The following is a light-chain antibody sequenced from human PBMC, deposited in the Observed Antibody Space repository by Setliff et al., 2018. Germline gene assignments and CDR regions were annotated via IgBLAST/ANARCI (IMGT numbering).Light chain of an antibody. CDR1: SSDVGGYNY. V-gene: IGLV2-11*01. Sequence: QSALAQPRSVSGSPGQSVTISCTGTSSDVGGYNYVSWYQQHPGKAPKLMIYDVSNRPSGVSNRFSGSKSGNTASLTISGLQAEDEADYYCSSYTGTYVFGRGTKVTVL. CDR3: SSYTGTYV. CDR2: DVS. J-gene: IGLJ1*01.